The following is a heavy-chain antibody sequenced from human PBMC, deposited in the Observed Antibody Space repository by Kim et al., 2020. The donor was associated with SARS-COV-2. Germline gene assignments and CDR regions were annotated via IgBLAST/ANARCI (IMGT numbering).Heavy chain of an antibody. V-gene: IGHV3-23*01. D-gene: IGHD3-3*01. J-gene: IGHJ6*02. Sequence: GGSLRLSCAASGFTFSSYAMSWVRQAPGKGLEWVSAISGSGGSTYYADSVKGRFTISRDNSKNTLYLQMNSLRAEDTAVYYCAKKKGVTIFGVVMHQDTYYYGMDVWGQGTTVTVSS. CDR1: GFTFSSYA. CDR2: ISGSGGST. CDR3: AKKKGVTIFGVVMHQDTYYYGMDV.